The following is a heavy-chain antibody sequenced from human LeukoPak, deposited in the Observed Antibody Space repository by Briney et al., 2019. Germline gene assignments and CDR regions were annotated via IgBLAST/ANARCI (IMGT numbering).Heavy chain of an antibody. V-gene: IGHV1-2*02. D-gene: IGHD1-26*01. Sequence: GASVKVSCKASGYTFGGYYMHWVRQAPGQGLEWMGWINPNSGGTNYAQKFQGRVTMTRDTSISTAYMELSRLRSDDTAVYYCARARWDRARYFDYWGQGTLVTVSS. J-gene: IGHJ4*02. CDR2: INPNSGGT. CDR1: GYTFGGYY. CDR3: ARARWDRARYFDY.